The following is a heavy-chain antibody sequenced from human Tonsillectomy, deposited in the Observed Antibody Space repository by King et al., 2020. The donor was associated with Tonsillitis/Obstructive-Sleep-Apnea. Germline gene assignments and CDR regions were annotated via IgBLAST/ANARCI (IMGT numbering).Heavy chain of an antibody. Sequence: VQLVESGGGLVQPGGSLRLSCSASGFTFSSYAVTWVRQAPGKGLEWVSSTSDRGDNTFYADSVKGRFTISRGNSKKVLYLRMSTLRPEDTAIYFCAGGPAGADYCCMDVWGKGTTVTVSS. CDR3: AGGPAGADYCCMDV. D-gene: IGHD6-19*01. V-gene: IGHV3-23*04. CDR2: TSDRGDNT. J-gene: IGHJ6*03. CDR1: GFTFSSYA.